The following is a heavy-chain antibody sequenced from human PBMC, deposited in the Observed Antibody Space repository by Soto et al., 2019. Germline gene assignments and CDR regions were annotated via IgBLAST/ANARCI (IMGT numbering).Heavy chain of an antibody. D-gene: IGHD3-16*01. Sequence: PSETLALTCTVSGGSISSGGYYWSWIRQHPGKGLEWIGYIYYSGSTYYNPSLKSRVTISVDTSKNQFSLKLSSVTAADTAVYYCARGWGFESTSQDHYYGMDVWGPGTKVTVYS. J-gene: IGHJ6*02. CDR3: ARGWGFESTSQDHYYGMDV. V-gene: IGHV4-31*03. CDR2: IYYSGST. CDR1: GGSISSGGYY.